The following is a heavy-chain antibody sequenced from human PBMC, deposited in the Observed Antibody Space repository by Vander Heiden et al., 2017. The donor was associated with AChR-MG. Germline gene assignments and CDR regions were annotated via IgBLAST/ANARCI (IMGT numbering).Heavy chain of an antibody. V-gene: IGHV2-5*02. CDR2: IYWDDDK. D-gene: IGHD4-17*01. CDR1: GFSLSTSGVG. CDR3: AHSRRGLRLNAFDI. J-gene: IGHJ3*02. Sequence: QITLKESGPTLVKPTQTLTLTCTFSGFSLSTSGVGVGWIRQHPGKALEWLALIYWDDDKRYSPSLKSRLTITKDTSKNQVVLTMTNMDPVDTATYYCAHSRRGLRLNAFDIWGQGTMVTVSS.